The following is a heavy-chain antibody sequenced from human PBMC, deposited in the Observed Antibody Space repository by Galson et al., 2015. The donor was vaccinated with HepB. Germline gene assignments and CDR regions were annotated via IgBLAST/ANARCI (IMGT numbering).Heavy chain of an antibody. CDR3: ARDGAWGDSADRYFDY. Sequence: SVKVSCKASGYMFTNYGASWVRQAPGQGLEWMGWISANNGDTNFAQMFQGRVTITTDTATTTAYMELRSLRSDDTAVYYCARDGAWGDSADRYFDYWGQGTLVTVSS. V-gene: IGHV1-18*04. J-gene: IGHJ4*02. CDR2: ISANNGDT. D-gene: IGHD5-12*01. CDR1: GYMFTNYG.